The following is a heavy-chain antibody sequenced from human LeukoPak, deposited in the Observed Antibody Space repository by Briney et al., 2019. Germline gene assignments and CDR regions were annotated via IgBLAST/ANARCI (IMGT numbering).Heavy chain of an antibody. V-gene: IGHV3-48*01. Sequence: LPGGSLRLSCAASGFTFDSFWMTWVRQAPGKGPEWVSFISTSSSTIYYADSVKGRFTISRDNAKNSLYLQMNSLRAEDTAVYYCARGPPHHVQLWLYADAFDIWGQGTMVTVSS. CDR1: GFTFDSFW. CDR3: ARGPPHHVQLWLYADAFDI. D-gene: IGHD5-18*01. CDR2: ISTSSSTI. J-gene: IGHJ3*02.